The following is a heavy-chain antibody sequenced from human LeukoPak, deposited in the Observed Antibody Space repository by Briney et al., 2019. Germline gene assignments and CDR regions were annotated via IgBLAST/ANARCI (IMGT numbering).Heavy chain of an antibody. Sequence: PSETLSLTCTVSGGSNNSYYWSWIRQPPGKGLEWIGYTHPSGTTYYNPSLKSRVTISVDTSKNQFSLRLSSVTAADTAVYFCAKSIASAGTNSCYYMDVWGTGTTVTVSS. CDR3: AKSIASAGTNSCYYMDV. CDR2: THPSGTT. J-gene: IGHJ6*03. V-gene: IGHV4-4*09. CDR1: GGSNNSYY. D-gene: IGHD6-13*01.